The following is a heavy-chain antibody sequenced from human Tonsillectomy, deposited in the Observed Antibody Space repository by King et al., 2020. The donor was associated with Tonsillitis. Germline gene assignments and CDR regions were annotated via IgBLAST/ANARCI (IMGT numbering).Heavy chain of an antibody. D-gene: IGHD2-15*01. V-gene: IGHV4-39*01. CDR1: GGSISRSDYY. J-gene: IGHJ4*02. Sequence: QLQESGPGLVKPPETLSLTCSVSGGSISRSDYYWGWIRQPPGQGLEWIGSIYYSGSTFYNPSLKSRVTISVDTSKNQFSLQLSSVTAADTAVYYCASSSVGVVVAATAGFDYFDYWGQGTLVTVSS. CDR2: IYYSGST. CDR3: ASSSVGVVVAATAGFDYFDY.